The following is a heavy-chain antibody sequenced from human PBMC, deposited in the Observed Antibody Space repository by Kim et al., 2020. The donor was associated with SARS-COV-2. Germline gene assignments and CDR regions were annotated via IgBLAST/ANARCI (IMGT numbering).Heavy chain of an antibody. CDR1: GGSFSGYY. D-gene: IGHD4-4*01. V-gene: IGHV4-34*01. J-gene: IGHJ6*02. CDR2: INHSGST. Sequence: SETLSLTCAVYGGSFSGYYWSWIRQPPGKGLEWIGEINHSGSTNYNPSLKSRVTISVDTSKNQFSLKLSSVTAADTAVYYCARLKWPVTTASRYYYGMDVWGQGTTVTVSS. CDR3: ARLKWPVTTASRYYYGMDV.